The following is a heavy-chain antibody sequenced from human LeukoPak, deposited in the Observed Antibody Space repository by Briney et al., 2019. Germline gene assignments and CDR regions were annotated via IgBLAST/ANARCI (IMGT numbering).Heavy chain of an antibody. Sequence: TGGSLRLSCAASGFTFSSYAMSWVRQAPGKGLEWVSAISGSGGSTYYADSVKGRFTISRDNSKNTLYLQMNSLRAEDTAVYYCAKDSSDIVATIPGDYWGQGTLVTVSS. CDR2: ISGSGGST. V-gene: IGHV3-23*01. D-gene: IGHD5-12*01. J-gene: IGHJ4*02. CDR1: GFTFSSYA. CDR3: AKDSSDIVATIPGDY.